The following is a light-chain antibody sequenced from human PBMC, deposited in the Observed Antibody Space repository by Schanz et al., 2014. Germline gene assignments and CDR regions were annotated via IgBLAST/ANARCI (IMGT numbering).Light chain of an antibody. CDR1: QSLLQSNGYNY. Sequence: DIVMPQSPLSLPVTPGEPASISCRSSQSLLQSNGYNYVDWYLQKPGQSPQLLIYLGSSRASGVPDRFSGSGSGTDFTLKISRVEAEDVGVYYCMQALPNPGYTFGPGTKLEIK. CDR3: MQALPNPGYT. CDR2: LGS. V-gene: IGKV2-28*01. J-gene: IGKJ2*01.